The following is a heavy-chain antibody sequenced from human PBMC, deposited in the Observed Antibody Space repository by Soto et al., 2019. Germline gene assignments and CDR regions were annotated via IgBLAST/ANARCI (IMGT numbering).Heavy chain of an antibody. CDR2: IGGSGDGT. CDR3: AGPGYSSQDY. Sequence: PGGSLRLSCAASGFTFSSFALSWVRQAPGKGLEWVSAIGGSGDGTDYAASVKGRFTISRDNSKNTLYLQMNSLRAEDTAVYYCAGPGYSSQDYWGQGGLVTVSA. V-gene: IGHV3-23*01. CDR1: GFTFSSFA. D-gene: IGHD5-18*01. J-gene: IGHJ4*02.